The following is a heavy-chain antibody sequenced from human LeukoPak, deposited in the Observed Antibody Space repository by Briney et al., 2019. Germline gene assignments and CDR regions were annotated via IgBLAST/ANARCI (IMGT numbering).Heavy chain of an antibody. J-gene: IGHJ2*01. CDR2: ISSSSSYI. CDR1: GFTFSSYS. Sequence: GGSLRLSCAAPGFTFSSYSMNWVRQAPGKGLEWVSSISSSSSYIYYADSVKGRFTISRDNAKNSLYLQMNSLRAEDTAVYYCARDRSSSSSYWYFDLWGRGTLVTVSS. D-gene: IGHD6-6*01. V-gene: IGHV3-21*01. CDR3: ARDRSSSSSYWYFDL.